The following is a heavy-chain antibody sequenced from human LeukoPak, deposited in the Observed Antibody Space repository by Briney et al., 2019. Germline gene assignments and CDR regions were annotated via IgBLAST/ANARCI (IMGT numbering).Heavy chain of an antibody. Sequence: ASVKVSCKASGYTFSSYGICWVRQAPGQGLEWMGWISAYNGNTNYAQKVQDRVTMTTDTSTTTAYMELRSLRSDDTAVYSCAREGGGGRAFDIWGQGTMVTVSS. CDR3: AREGGGGRAFDI. D-gene: IGHD3-16*01. CDR1: GYTFSSYG. J-gene: IGHJ3*02. V-gene: IGHV1-18*01. CDR2: ISAYNGNT.